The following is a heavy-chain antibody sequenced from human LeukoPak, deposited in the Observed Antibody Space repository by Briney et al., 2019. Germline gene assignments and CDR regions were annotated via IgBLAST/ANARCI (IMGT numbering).Heavy chain of an antibody. V-gene: IGHV4-39*01. D-gene: IGHD2-2*01. Sequence: PSETLSLTCTVSGGSISSSSYYWGWIRQPPGNGLEWIGSIYYSGSTYYNPSLKSRVTISVDTSKSQFSLILSSVTAADTAVYYCARHGPRYCGSTSCLGYFDYWGQGTLVTVSS. CDR2: IYYSGST. CDR1: GGSISSSSYY. J-gene: IGHJ4*02. CDR3: ARHGPRYCGSTSCLGYFDY.